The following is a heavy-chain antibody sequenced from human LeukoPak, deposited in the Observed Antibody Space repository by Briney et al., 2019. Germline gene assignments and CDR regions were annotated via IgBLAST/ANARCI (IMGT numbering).Heavy chain of an antibody. V-gene: IGHV3-23*01. D-gene: IGHD6-6*01. CDR3: AKAGYRGSSVNYFDY. CDR1: GFTFRNYE. CDR2: ISGSGGNT. J-gene: IGHJ4*02. Sequence: GGSLRLSCAASGFTFRNYEMHWVRQAPGMGLEWLSAISGSGGNTYYADSVKGRFTISRDNSQNTLSLQMNSLRAEDTAVYFCAKAGYRGSSVNYFDYWGQGTLVTVSS.